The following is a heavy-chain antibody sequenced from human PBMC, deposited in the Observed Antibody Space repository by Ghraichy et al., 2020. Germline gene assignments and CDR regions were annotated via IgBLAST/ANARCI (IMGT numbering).Heavy chain of an antibody. D-gene: IGHD6-19*01. J-gene: IGHJ4*02. CDR2: ISYDANSQ. CDR3: ARESKGWYPSY. V-gene: IGHV3-30*09. CDR1: GFSFSEYA. Sequence: GASLRLSCAAAGFSFSEYAMQWVRQAPGKGLEWVALISYDANSQYSADFVKGRFAISRDNSKNTLSLQMNGLRVDDTALYYCARESKGWYPSYWGQGTLVTVSS.